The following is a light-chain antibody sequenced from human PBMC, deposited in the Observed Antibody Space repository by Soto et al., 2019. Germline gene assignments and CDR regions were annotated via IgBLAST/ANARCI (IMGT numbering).Light chain of an antibody. V-gene: IGLV2-14*01. CDR3: SSSPSGSALYV. CDR2: DVT. Sequence: QSVLAQPASVSGSPGQSITISCTGSSSDIGGYNYVSWYQQHPGKAPKLMIYDVTNRPSGVSNRFSGSKSGNTASLTISGLQAEDEAVYYCSSSPSGSALYVFGTGTKVTVL. CDR1: SSDIGGYNY. J-gene: IGLJ1*01.